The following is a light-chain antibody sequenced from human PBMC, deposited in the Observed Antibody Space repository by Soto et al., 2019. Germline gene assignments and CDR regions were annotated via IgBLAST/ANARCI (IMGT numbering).Light chain of an antibody. J-gene: IGLJ3*02. CDR2: EVS. CDR3: SSYKTRGTPV. CDR1: SSDVGGYNY. Sequence: QSALTQPASVSGSPGQTITISCTGTSSDVGGYNYLSWYQPHPGKAPKVMIYEVSNRPSGVYNRFSGSKSGKTASLTISGLQAEHEADYFCSSYKTRGTPVFGGGTKLTVL. V-gene: IGLV2-14*01.